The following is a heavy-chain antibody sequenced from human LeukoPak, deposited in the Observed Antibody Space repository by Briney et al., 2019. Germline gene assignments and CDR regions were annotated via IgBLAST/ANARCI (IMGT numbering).Heavy chain of an antibody. CDR1: GYTFTNYY. J-gene: IGHJ4*02. CDR2: ISAYDGNT. Sequence: GASVKVSCKASGYTFTNYYISWVRQAPGQGLEWMGWISAYDGNTNYAQSLQGRVTMTTDTSTSTAYMELGSLRSDDTAVYYCARAPPGTIMMTDYWGQGTLVTVSS. D-gene: IGHD3-16*01. CDR3: ARAPPGTIMMTDY. V-gene: IGHV1-18*04.